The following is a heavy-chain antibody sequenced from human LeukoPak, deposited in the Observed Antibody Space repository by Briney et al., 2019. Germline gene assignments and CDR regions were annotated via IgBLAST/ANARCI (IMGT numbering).Heavy chain of an antibody. CDR1: GGSISSSSYY. CDR2: IYYSGST. J-gene: IGHJ5*02. D-gene: IGHD3-3*01. CDR3: ARSFGSGYYTSTGWFDP. V-gene: IGHV4-39*01. Sequence: SETLSLTCTVSGGSISSSSYYWGWIRQPPGKGLEWIGSIYYSGSTYYNPSLKSRVTISVDTSKNQFSLKLSSVTAADTAVYYCARSFGSGYYTSTGWFDPWGQGTLDTVSS.